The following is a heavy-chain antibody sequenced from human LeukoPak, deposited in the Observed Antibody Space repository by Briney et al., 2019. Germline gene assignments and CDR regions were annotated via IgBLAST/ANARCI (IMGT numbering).Heavy chain of an antibody. J-gene: IGHJ4*02. Sequence: ASVKVSCKVSGGTNYALSWVRQAPGQGLEWMGWISAYNGNTNYAQKLQGRVTMTTDTSTSTAYMELRSLRSDDTAVYYCARDDFGGSNNFDYWGQGTLVTVSS. CDR2: ISAYNGNT. D-gene: IGHD3-16*01. V-gene: IGHV1-18*01. CDR1: GGTNYA. CDR3: ARDDFGGSNNFDY.